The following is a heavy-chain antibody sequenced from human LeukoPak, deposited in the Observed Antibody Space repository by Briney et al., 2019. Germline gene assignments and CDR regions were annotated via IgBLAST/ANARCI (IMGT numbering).Heavy chain of an antibody. CDR3: ARAPVGYSDYYYYGMDV. J-gene: IGHJ6*02. V-gene: IGHV3-30-3*01. D-gene: IGHD1-26*01. Sequence: GGSLSLSCAASGFTFSSYAMSWVRQAPGKGLEWVAVISYDGSNKYYADSVKGRFTISRDNSKNTLYLQMNSLRAEDTAVYYCARAPVGYSDYYYYGMDVWGQGTLVTVSS. CDR1: GFTFSSYA. CDR2: ISYDGSNK.